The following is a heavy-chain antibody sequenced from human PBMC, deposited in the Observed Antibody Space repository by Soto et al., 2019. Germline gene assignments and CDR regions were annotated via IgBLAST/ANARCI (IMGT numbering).Heavy chain of an antibody. J-gene: IGHJ6*02. CDR3: ARDIVVPAAIYYYYYGMDV. V-gene: IGHV3-23*01. CDR2: ISSNGGST. CDR1: GFTFSSYA. D-gene: IGHD2-2*02. Sequence: PGGSLRLSCAASGFTFSSYAMSWVRQAPGKGLEWVSAISSNGGSTIYADFVKGRFTISRDNAKNTLYLQMHSLRAEDTAVYYCARDIVVPAAIYYYYYGMDVWGQGTTVTVSS.